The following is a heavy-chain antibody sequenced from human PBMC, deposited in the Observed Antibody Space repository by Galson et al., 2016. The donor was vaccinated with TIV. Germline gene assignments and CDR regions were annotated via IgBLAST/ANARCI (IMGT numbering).Heavy chain of an antibody. CDR3: TRGIQEWLPPQYSYYMDD. V-gene: IGHV6-1*01. Sequence: CAISGDSVSSISAAWNWIRQSPSRGLEWLGRTYYRSEWYNDYAVSVKSRGTINPATSKNQFSLQLRSVTPEHTGVYYCTRGIQEWLPPQYSYYMDDWGKGTTVTVSS. CDR2: TYYRSEWYN. J-gene: IGHJ6*03. CDR1: GDSVSSISAA. D-gene: IGHD3-3*01.